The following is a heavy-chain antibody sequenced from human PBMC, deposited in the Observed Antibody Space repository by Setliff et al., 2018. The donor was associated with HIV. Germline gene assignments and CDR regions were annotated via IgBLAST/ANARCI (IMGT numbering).Heavy chain of an antibody. CDR3: ASSAEY. V-gene: IGHV4-59*01. CDR1: GGSMTTYY. CDR2: IYFNGDS. Sequence: SETLSLTCTVSGGSMTTYYWNWIRQPPGKGLEWIGYIYFNGDSYYNPSLKSRVSISLDMSKNQISLKLNSLTAADTAVYYCASSAEYWGPGILVTVS. J-gene: IGHJ4*02.